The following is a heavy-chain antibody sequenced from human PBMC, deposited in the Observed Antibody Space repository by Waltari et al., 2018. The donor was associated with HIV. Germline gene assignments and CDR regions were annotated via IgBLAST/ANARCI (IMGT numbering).Heavy chain of an antibody. CDR3: ARDQDYYDSSGYTCYAFDP. CDR2: IYRTGTT. V-gene: IGHV4-38-2*02. Sequence: QVRLQESGPGLVKPAETLPLTCSVSASSINSRYYRGWIRQAPGKGLEWIGSIYRTGTTYYNPSLKSRVSISLNMSRNQFSLKFTSVTAADTAVYYCARDQDYYDSSGYTCYAFDPWGQGTMVIVSS. J-gene: IGHJ3*01. CDR1: ASSINSRYY. D-gene: IGHD3-22*01.